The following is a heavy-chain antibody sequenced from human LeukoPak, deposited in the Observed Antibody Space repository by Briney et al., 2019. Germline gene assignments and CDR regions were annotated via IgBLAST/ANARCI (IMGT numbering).Heavy chain of an antibody. D-gene: IGHD2-15*01. CDR1: GFTFSSYS. V-gene: IGHV3-21*01. CDR3: ARVGDIVVVVAATEAFDI. J-gene: IGHJ3*02. Sequence: GGSLRLSCAASGFTFSSYSMNWVRQAPGKGLEWVSSISSSSSYIYYADSVKGRFTISRDNAKNSLYLQMNSLRAEDTAVYYCARVGDIVVVVAATEAFDIWGQGTMVTVSS. CDR2: ISSSSSYI.